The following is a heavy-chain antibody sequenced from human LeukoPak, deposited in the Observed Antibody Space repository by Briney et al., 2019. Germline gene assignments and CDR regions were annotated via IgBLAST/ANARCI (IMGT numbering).Heavy chain of an antibody. J-gene: IGHJ6*04. CDR2: IYHSGST. Sequence: SETLSLTCAVSGGSISSSNWWSWVRQPPGEGLEWIGEIYHSGSTDYNPCLKSRVTISVDKSKNQFSLKLSSVTAADTAVYYCARYFAGYYGMDVWGKGTTVTVSS. D-gene: IGHD2/OR15-2a*01. V-gene: IGHV4-4*02. CDR1: GGSISSSNW. CDR3: ARYFAGYYGMDV.